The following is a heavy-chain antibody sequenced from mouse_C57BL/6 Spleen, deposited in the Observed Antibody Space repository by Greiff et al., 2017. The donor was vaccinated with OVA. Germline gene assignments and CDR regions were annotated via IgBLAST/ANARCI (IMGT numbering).Heavy chain of an antibody. D-gene: IGHD2-1*01. V-gene: IGHV1-69*01. Sequence: QVQLQQPGAELVMPGASVKLSCKASGYTFTSYWMHWVKQRPGQGLEWIGEIDPSDSYTNYNQKFKGKSTLTVDKSSSTAYMQLSSLTSEDSAVYYCARRDGGNWAMDYWGQGTSVTVSS. CDR3: ARRDGGNWAMDY. CDR1: GYTFTSYW. J-gene: IGHJ4*01. CDR2: IDPSDSYT.